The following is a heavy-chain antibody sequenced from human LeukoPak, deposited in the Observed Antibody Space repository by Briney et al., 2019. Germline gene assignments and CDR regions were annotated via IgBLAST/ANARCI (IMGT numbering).Heavy chain of an antibody. J-gene: IGHJ4*02. CDR3: ARERFLEWSPSAPDY. CDR2: IIPIFGTA. V-gene: IGHV1-69*13. Sequence: SVKVSCKASGGTFSSYAISWVRQAPGQGLEWMGRIIPIFGTASYAQKFQGRVTITADESTSTAYMELSSLRSEDTAVYYCARERFLEWSPSAPDYWGQGTLVTVSS. D-gene: IGHD3-3*01. CDR1: GGTFSSYA.